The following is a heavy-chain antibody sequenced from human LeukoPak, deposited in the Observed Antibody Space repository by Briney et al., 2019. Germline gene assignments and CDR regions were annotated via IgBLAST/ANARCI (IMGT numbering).Heavy chain of an antibody. Sequence: GGSLRLSCAASGFTFSDYYMSWIRQAPGKGLEWVSYISSSGSTIYYADSVKGRFTISRDNAKNSLYLQMNSLRAEDTAVYYCAREASGSYFNYYYYYMDVWGKGTAVTISS. CDR1: GFTFSDYY. D-gene: IGHD1-26*01. CDR2: ISSSGSTI. CDR3: AREASGSYFNYYYYYMDV. V-gene: IGHV3-11*01. J-gene: IGHJ6*03.